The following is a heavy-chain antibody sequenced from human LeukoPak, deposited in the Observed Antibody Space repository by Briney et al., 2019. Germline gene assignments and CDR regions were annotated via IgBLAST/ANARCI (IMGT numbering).Heavy chain of an antibody. D-gene: IGHD6-19*01. V-gene: IGHV1-2*04. CDR2: INPNSGGT. CDR1: GYTFTRYA. Sequence: GASVKVSCKASGYTFTRYAMNWVRQAPGQGLEWMGWINPNSGGTNYAQKFQGWVTMTRDTSISTAYMELSRLRSDDTAVYHCARECDYSSGWYRPNWFDPWGQGTLVTVSS. CDR3: ARECDYSSGWYRPNWFDP. J-gene: IGHJ5*02.